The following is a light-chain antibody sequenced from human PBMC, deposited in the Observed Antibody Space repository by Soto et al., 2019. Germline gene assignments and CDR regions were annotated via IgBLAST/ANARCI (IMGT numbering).Light chain of an antibody. CDR2: DAS. V-gene: IGKV3-11*01. CDR3: QQYTGPPTT. J-gene: IGKJ5*01. Sequence: EIVMTQSPATLSVSTGERATLSCRASQSVSSYLAWYQQKPGQAPRLLIYDASNRATGIPARFSGSGSGTDFTLTITRLEPEDSAVYFCQQYTGPPTTFGQGTRLEIK. CDR1: QSVSSY.